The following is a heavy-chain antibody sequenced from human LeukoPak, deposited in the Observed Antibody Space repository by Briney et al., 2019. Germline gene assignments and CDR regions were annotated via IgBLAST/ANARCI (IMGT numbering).Heavy chain of an antibody. CDR3: AKAFPAGDDFDYYYGMDV. V-gene: IGHV3-30*18. D-gene: IGHD7-27*01. CDR1: GFTFSSYG. Sequence: GSLRLSCAASGFTFSSYGTHWVRQAPGKGLEWVAVISYDGSNKYYADSVKGRFTISRDNSKNTLYLQMNSLRAEDTAVYYCAKAFPAGDDFDYYYGMDVWGQGTTVTVSS. J-gene: IGHJ6*02. CDR2: ISYDGSNK.